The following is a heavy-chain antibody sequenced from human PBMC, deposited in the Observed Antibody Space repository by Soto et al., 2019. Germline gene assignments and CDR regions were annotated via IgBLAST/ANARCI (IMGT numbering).Heavy chain of an antibody. D-gene: IGHD3-22*01. CDR3: VKGEFYYDSSAYYPFAS. Sequence: GGPLRLSCSASGFTFSSYAMHWVRQAPGKGLEYVSSISINGGSTHYADSVKGRFTISRDNSRNTQYLQMSSLRADDTAVYYFVKGEFYYDSSAYYPFASWGQGTLVTVSS. CDR1: GFTFSSYA. CDR2: ISINGGST. V-gene: IGHV3-64D*06. J-gene: IGHJ4*02.